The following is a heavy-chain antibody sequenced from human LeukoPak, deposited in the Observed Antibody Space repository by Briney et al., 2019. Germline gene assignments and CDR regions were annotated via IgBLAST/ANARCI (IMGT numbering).Heavy chain of an antibody. CDR2: INPNTGGT. Sequence: ASVKVSCKASGGTFSSYAISWVRQAPGQGLEWMGWINPNTGGTNYAQKFQGGVTMTRDTSISTVYMELRRLRPDDTAVYYCARDMYDFLSAAYYFDYWGQGTLVTVSS. D-gene: IGHD3-3*01. V-gene: IGHV1-2*02. CDR1: GGTFSSYA. J-gene: IGHJ4*02. CDR3: ARDMYDFLSAAYYFDY.